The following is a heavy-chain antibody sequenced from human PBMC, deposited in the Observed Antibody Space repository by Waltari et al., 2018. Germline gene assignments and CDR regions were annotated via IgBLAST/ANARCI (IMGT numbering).Heavy chain of an antibody. J-gene: IGHJ4*02. CDR3: AKVERSGGYTFGPDFDH. CDR2: INAGNGNT. Sequence: QVHLVQSGAAVKNAGASVKVACKAAGYTFTTHGIHWVRQAPGQRLERVGWINAGNGNTKYSQKCQERVTLTRDTSASTAYMEMSSVRSEDTAIYYCAKVERSGGYTFGPDFDHWGQGTLVTVSS. D-gene: IGHD5-18*01. V-gene: IGHV1-3*01. CDR1: GYTFTTHG.